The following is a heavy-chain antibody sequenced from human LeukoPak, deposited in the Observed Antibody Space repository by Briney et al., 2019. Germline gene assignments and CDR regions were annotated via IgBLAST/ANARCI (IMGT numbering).Heavy chain of an antibody. J-gene: IGHJ4*02. CDR3: ARGGGSSASCQDFDH. V-gene: IGHV4-59*01. CDR2: IFYSGST. D-gene: IGHD2-2*01. Sequence: SETLSLTCSVSGGSIRSYFWSWIRQPPGKGLEWIGCIFYSGSTNYNPSLNGRVSISVDASKNQFSLHLNSVTAADTAVYYCARGGGSSASCQDFDHWGQGTLVTVSS. CDR1: GGSIRSYF.